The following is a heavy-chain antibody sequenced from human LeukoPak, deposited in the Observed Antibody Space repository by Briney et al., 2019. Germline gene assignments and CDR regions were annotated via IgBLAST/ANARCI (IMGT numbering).Heavy chain of an antibody. CDR1: GGTFSSYA. Sequence: ASVKVSCKASGGTFSSYAISWVRQAPGQGLEWMGRIIPILGIANYAQKFQGRVTITADKSTSTAYMELSSLRSEDTAVYYCATWDIPGAYRAFHIWGQGTVVTVSS. J-gene: IGHJ3*02. V-gene: IGHV1-69*04. CDR3: ATWDIPGAYRAFHI. D-gene: IGHD1-26*01. CDR2: IIPILGIA.